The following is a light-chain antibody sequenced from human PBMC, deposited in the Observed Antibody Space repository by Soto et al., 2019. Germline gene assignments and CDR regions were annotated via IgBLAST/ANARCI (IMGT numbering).Light chain of an antibody. Sequence: DIVMTQSPDSLAVSLGERATINCKSSQSVLYSSNNKNYLAWYQQKPGQPPKLLIYWASTRESGVPDRFSGSGSGTDFTLTISSLQAEDVEVYYCQHYYNTPLTFGGGTKVDI. V-gene: IGKV4-1*01. CDR3: QHYYNTPLT. CDR2: WAS. J-gene: IGKJ4*01. CDR1: QSVLYSSNNKNY.